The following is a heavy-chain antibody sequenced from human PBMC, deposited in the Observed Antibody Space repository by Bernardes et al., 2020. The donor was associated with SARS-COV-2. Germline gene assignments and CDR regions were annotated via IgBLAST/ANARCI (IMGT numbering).Heavy chain of an antibody. Sequence: GGSLRLSCAASGFTFSSYAMSWVRQAPGKGLEWVSAISGSGGSTYYADSVKGRFTISRDNSKNTLYLQMNSLRAEDTAVYYCAKWRGGFGVVIIHLFDYWGQGTLVTVSS. V-gene: IGHV3-23*01. CDR1: GFTFSSYA. J-gene: IGHJ4*02. CDR2: ISGSGGST. D-gene: IGHD3-3*01. CDR3: AKWRGGFGVVIIHLFDY.